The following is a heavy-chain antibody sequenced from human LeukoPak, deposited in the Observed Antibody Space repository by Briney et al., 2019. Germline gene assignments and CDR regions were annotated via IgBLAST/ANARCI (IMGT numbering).Heavy chain of an antibody. CDR1: GYSFTTYW. Sequence: GESLKISCKGSGYSFTTYWIGWARQMPGKGLEWMGIIYPVDSDTRYSPSFQGQVTISADKSITTAYLQWSSLKASDTAMYYCARVLAYSSSWYGDYWGQGTLVTVSS. V-gene: IGHV5-51*01. J-gene: IGHJ4*02. CDR2: IYPVDSDT. CDR3: ARVLAYSSSWYGDY. D-gene: IGHD6-13*01.